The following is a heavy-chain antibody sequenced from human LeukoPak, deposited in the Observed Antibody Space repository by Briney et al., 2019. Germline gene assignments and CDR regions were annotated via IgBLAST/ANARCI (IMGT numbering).Heavy chain of an antibody. J-gene: IGHJ5*02. D-gene: IGHD3-22*01. CDR3: ATLTYYYDSSGYYRPINWFDP. V-gene: IGHV4-4*07. Sequence: SETLSLTCTVSGGSISSYYWSWIRQPAGKGLEWIGRIYTSGSTNYNPSLKSRVTISVDTSKNQFSLKLSSVTAADTAVYYCATLTYYYDSSGYYRPINWFDPWGQGTLVTVSS. CDR2: IYTSGST. CDR1: GGSISSYY.